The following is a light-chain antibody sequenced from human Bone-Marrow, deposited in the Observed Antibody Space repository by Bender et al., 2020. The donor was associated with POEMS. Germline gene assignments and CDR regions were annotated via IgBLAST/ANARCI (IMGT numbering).Light chain of an antibody. Sequence: QSVVSQPPSVSATPGQRVTISCSGSSSNVGNNYVCWSQQLPGTAPKLLMYRINQRPSGVPDRFSGSKSGASASLTIRELRSEDGADYYCAAWVASLDVHFVLGTGTRVSV. CDR3: AAWVASLDVHFV. CDR1: SSNVGNNY. J-gene: IGLJ1*01. V-gene: IGLV1-47*01. CDR2: RIN.